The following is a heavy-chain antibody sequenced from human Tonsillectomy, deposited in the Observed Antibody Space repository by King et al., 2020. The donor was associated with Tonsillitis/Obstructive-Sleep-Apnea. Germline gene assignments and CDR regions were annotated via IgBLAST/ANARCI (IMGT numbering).Heavy chain of an antibody. Sequence: QLVQSGAEVKKPGSSVKVSCKASGGTFSSFGINWVRQAPGQGLEWMGRIIPILGIPSYAQKFQGRVTITADKSTRTAYMELSSLTSEDTAMYYCARGVGGTYGDDANYSPHAFDIWGQGTMVTVSS. CDR1: GGTFSSFG. J-gene: IGHJ3*02. V-gene: IGHV1-69*04. CDR3: ARGVGGTYGDDANYSPHAFDI. D-gene: IGHD4-17*01. CDR2: IIPILGIP.